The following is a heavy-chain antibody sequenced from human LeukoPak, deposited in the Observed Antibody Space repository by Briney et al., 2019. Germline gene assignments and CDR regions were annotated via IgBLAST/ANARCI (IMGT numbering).Heavy chain of an antibody. V-gene: IGHV3-48*01. CDR2: ISSSSSTI. CDR1: GFTFSSYS. D-gene: IGHD4-17*01. CDR3: ARGATVTTNNWFDP. J-gene: IGHJ5*02. Sequence: GGSLRLSCAASGFTFSSYSMNWVRQAPGKGLEWVSYISSSSSTIYYADSVKGRFTISRDNAKNSLYLQMNSLRAEDTAVYYCARGATVTTNNWFDPWGQGTLVTVSS.